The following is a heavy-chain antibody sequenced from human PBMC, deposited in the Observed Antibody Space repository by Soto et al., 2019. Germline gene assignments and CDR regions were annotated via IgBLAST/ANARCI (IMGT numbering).Heavy chain of an antibody. V-gene: IGHV3-23*01. CDR2: ISGSGGST. J-gene: IGHJ4*02. CDR3: ATTTVTHFDY. D-gene: IGHD4-4*01. CDR1: GFTFSRYA. Sequence: GSLRLSCAASGFTFSRYAMSWVRQAPGKGLEWVASISGSGGSTYYADSVKGRFTISRDPSKNTLYLQMNSLRAEDTAVYYCATTTVTHFDYWGQGAPVTVSS.